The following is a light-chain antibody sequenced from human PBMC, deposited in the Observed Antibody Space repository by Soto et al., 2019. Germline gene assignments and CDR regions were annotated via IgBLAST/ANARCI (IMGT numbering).Light chain of an antibody. CDR1: SSDVGNYNL. V-gene: IGLV2-23*02. J-gene: IGLJ1*01. CDR3: CSYAGSSTPYV. Sequence: QSALTQPASVSGSPGQSITISCTGTSSDVGNYNLVSWYQQHPGKAPKPLIYEVSKRPSGVTDRFSGSKSGNTASLTISGLLAEDEADYYCCSYAGSSTPYVFGTGTKLTVL. CDR2: EVS.